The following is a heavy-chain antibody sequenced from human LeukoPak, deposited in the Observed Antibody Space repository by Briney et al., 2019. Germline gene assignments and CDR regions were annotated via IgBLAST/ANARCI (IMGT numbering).Heavy chain of an antibody. V-gene: IGHV3-7*05. Sequence: GGSLRLSCAASGFTFSRYWMTWVRQAPGKGLEWVGNIKQDGSEKYYVDSVKGRFTISRDNAKNSLCLQLNSLRAEDTAVYYCARAANTAAGTPTLAIDYWGQGTLVTVSS. D-gene: IGHD6-13*01. CDR2: IKQDGSEK. CDR1: GFTFSRYW. CDR3: ARAANTAAGTPTLAIDY. J-gene: IGHJ4*02.